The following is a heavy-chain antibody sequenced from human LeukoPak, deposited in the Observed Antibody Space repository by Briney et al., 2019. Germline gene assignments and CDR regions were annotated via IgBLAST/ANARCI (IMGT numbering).Heavy chain of an antibody. V-gene: IGHV4-34*01. CDR2: INHSGST. Sequence: SETLSLTCAVYGGSFSGYYWSWIRQPPGKGLEWIGDINHSGSTNYNPSLKSRVTISVDTSKNQFSLKLSSVTAADTAVYYCARGPAAMIGEDYYGMDVWGKGTTVTVSS. CDR1: GGSFSGYY. D-gene: IGHD2-2*01. CDR3: ARGPAAMIGEDYYGMDV. J-gene: IGHJ6*04.